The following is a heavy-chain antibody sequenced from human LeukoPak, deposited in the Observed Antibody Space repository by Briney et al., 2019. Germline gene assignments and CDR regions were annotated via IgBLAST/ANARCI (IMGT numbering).Heavy chain of an antibody. Sequence: GGSLRLSCAASGFTFSSYWRRWDRLAPGMGMEWLANIKEDGSAKYYVDSVKGRFTISRDNAKSSLYLQMNSLRAEDTAVYYCARDSPGYGGYVRWGQGTLVTVSS. CDR1: GFTFSSYW. D-gene: IGHD5-12*01. CDR3: ARDSPGYGGYVR. V-gene: IGHV3-7*01. CDR2: IKEDGSAK. J-gene: IGHJ4*02.